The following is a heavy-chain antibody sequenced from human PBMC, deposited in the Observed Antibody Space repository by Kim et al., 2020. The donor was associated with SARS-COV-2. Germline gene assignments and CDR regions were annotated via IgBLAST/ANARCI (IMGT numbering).Heavy chain of an antibody. J-gene: IGHJ4*02. V-gene: IGHV1-18*01. CDR3: ARDLDEVFGEEATTDY. CDR1: GYTFTSYG. Sequence: ASVKVSCKASGYTFTSYGISWVRQAPGQGLEWMGWISAYNGNTNYAQKLQGRVTMTTDTSTSTAYMELRSLRSDDTAVYYCARDLDEVFGEEATTDYWGQGTLVTVSS. D-gene: IGHD3-10*02. CDR2: ISAYNGNT.